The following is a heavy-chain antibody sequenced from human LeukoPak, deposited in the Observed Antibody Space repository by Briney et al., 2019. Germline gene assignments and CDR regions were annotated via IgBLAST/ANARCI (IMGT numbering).Heavy chain of an antibody. CDR2: IYYSGST. J-gene: IGHJ6*02. D-gene: IGHD2-15*01. CDR1: GGSISSYY. Sequence: NPSETLSLTCTVSGGSISSYYWSWIRQPPGKGLEWIGYIYYSGSTNYSPSLKSRVTISVDTSKNQFSLKLSSVTAAGTAVYYCAGFFGYCSGGSCYRSYYYGMDVWGQGTTVTVSS. V-gene: IGHV4-59*01. CDR3: AGFFGYCSGGSCYRSYYYGMDV.